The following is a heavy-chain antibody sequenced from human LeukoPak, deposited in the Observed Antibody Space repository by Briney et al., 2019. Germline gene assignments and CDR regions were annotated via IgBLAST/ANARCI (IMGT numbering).Heavy chain of an antibody. J-gene: IGHJ6*03. D-gene: IGHD4-23*01. CDR1: GGSISTYY. CDR3: ARAGVTPYYYYYYMDV. CDR2: INHSGST. V-gene: IGHV4-34*01. Sequence: SETLSLTCTVSGGSISTYYWSWIRQPPGKGLEWIGEINHSGSTNYNPSLKSRVTISVDTSKNQFSLKLSSVTAADTAVYYCARAGVTPYYYYYYMDVWGKGTTVTVSS.